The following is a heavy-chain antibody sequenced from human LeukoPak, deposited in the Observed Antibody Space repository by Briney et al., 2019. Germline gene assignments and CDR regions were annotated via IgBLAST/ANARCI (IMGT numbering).Heavy chain of an antibody. CDR2: MYYNEIT. V-gene: IGHV4-59*08. CDR1: GASISSYY. J-gene: IGHJ5*02. CDR3: AMGYGGGVGDT. D-gene: IGHD4-23*01. Sequence: SETLSLTCTVSGASISSYYWSWFRQPPGXXLEWIAYMYYNEITNDNPSLKSRVTISVDTSKNQFSLNLSSVTAADTAVYFCAMGYGGGVGDTWGQGTLVTVSS.